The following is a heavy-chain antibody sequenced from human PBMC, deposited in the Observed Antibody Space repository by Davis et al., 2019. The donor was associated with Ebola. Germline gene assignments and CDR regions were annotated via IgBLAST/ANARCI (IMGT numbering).Heavy chain of an antibody. V-gene: IGHV1-2*06. CDR2: INPNSGGT. CDR3: AALGFGELLGMDV. CDR1: GYTFTGYY. J-gene: IGHJ6*04. Sequence: AASVTVSCKASGYTFTGYYMHWVRQAPGQGLEWMGRINPNSGGTNYAQKLQGRVTMTRDTSISTAYMELSRLRSDDPAVYYCAALGFGELLGMDVWGKGTTVTVPS. D-gene: IGHD3-10*01.